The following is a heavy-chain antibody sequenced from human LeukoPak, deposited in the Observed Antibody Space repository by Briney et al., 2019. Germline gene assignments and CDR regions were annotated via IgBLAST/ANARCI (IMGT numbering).Heavy chain of an antibody. D-gene: IGHD3-22*01. CDR1: GYTFTSYG. CDR2: ISAYNGNT. V-gene: IGHV1-18*01. Sequence: GASVKVSCKASGYTFTSYGISWVRQAPGQGLEWMGWISAYNGNTNYAQKLQGRVTMTIDTSTSTAYMELRSLRSDDTAVYYCARASGYYDSSGYYANWGQGTLVTVSS. CDR3: ARASGYYDSSGYYAN. J-gene: IGHJ4*02.